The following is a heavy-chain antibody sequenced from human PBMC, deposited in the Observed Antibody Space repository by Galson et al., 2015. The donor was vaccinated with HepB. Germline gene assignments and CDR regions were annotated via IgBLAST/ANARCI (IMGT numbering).Heavy chain of an antibody. J-gene: IGHJ4*02. CDR2: IDWDDDK. D-gene: IGHD4-17*01. CDR1: GFSLRTSGMC. Sequence: PALVKPTQTLTLTCTFSGFSLRTSGMCVSWIRQPPGKALEWLARIDWDDDKYYSTSLKTRLTISKDTSKNQVVLTMTNMDPVDTATYYCARLGYGDYVGSFDYWGQGTLVTVSS. CDR3: ARLGYGDYVGSFDY. V-gene: IGHV2-70*11.